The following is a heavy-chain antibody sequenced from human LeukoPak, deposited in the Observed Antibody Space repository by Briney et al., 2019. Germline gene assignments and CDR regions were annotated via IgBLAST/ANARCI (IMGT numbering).Heavy chain of an antibody. CDR1: GYTFTGYY. CDR3: ARALDWLLSFDY. Sequence: ASVKVSCKASGYTFTGYYMHWVRQAPGQGLEWMGWINPNSGGTNYAQKFQGWVTMTGDTSISTAYMELSRLRSDDTAVYYCARALDWLLSFDYWGQGTLVTVSS. CDR2: INPNSGGT. D-gene: IGHD3-9*01. V-gene: IGHV1-2*04. J-gene: IGHJ4*02.